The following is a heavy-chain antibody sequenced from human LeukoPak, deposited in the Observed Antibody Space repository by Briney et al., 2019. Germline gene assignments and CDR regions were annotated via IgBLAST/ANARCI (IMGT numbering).Heavy chain of an antibody. CDR1: GGSISGSSYY. J-gene: IGHJ4*02. D-gene: IGHD6-13*01. CDR3: ARHLRGASIWVDY. Sequence: PSETLSLTCTVSGGSISGSSYYWTWIRQPPGKGLEWIASILYSGNTYYSPSLRSRVTISVDTSKNQFSLNLGSVTASDTAVYHCARHLRGASIWVDYWGQGSLVTVPS. CDR2: ILYSGNT. V-gene: IGHV4-39*01.